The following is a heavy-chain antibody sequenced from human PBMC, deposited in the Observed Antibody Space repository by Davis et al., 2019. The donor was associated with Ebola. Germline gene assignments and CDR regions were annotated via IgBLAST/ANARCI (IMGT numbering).Heavy chain of an antibody. CDR3: ARVMITFGGVIVIPGEFDY. D-gene: IGHD3-16*02. CDR1: GGSISSYY. Sequence: SETLSLTCTVSGGSISSYYWSWIRQPPGKGLECIGIIYHSGTTYYNPSLKSRVTISVDTSRHQFSLKLTSVTAADTAVYYCARVMITFGGVIVIPGEFDYWGQGTLVTVSA. CDR2: IYHSGTT. J-gene: IGHJ4*02. V-gene: IGHV4-59*12.